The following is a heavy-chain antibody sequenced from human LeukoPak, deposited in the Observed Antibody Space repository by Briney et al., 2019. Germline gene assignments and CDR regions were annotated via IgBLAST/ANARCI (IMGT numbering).Heavy chain of an antibody. Sequence: GGSLRLSCVASGFTFSRYWMSWVRQAPGKGLEWVSDISGSGGSTYYADSVKGRFTISRDNSKNTVSLEMNSLGAEDTAVYYCAKFSYGFYKYVDYWGQGTLVAVSS. CDR2: ISGSGGST. CDR1: GFTFSRYW. J-gene: IGHJ4*02. CDR3: AKFSYGFYKYVDY. D-gene: IGHD3-9*01. V-gene: IGHV3-23*01.